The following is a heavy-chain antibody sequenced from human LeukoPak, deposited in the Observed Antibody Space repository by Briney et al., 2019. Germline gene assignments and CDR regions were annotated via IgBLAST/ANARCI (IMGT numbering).Heavy chain of an antibody. V-gene: IGHV1-69*04. CDR1: GGTFSSYA. CDR3: ARVEITGSRLHLIDH. Sequence: ASVKVSCKASGGTFSSYAISWVRQAPGQGLEWMGRIIPILGIANYAQKFQGRVTITADKSTSTAYMELSSLRSDDAAVYYCARVEITGSRLHLIDHWGQGTLVTVSS. J-gene: IGHJ4*02. CDR2: IIPILGIA. D-gene: IGHD3-16*01.